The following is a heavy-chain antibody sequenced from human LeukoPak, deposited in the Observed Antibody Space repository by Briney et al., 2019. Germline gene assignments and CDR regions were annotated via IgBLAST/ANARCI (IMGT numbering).Heavy chain of an antibody. CDR1: GYTFTSYG. CDR2: ISAYNGNT. V-gene: IGHV1-18*01. CDR3: ARDGFDYSISNWFGP. D-gene: IGHD4-11*01. J-gene: IGHJ5*02. Sequence: ASVKVSCKASGYTFTSYGISWVRQAPGQGLEWMGWISAYNGNTNYAQKLQGRVTMTTDTSTSTAYMELRSLRSDDTAVYCCARDGFDYSISNWFGPWGQGTLVTVSS.